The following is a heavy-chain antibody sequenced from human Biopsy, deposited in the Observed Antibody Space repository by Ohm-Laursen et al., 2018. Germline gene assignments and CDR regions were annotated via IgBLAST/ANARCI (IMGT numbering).Heavy chain of an antibody. V-gene: IGHV3-21*06. D-gene: IGHD1-14*01. CDR3: ARGRTHLLPDHDWFDP. Sequence: SLRLSCTAPGFSLRNFTINWVRQAPGKGLEWVSSISRSVSHILYAETLKGRFTSSRDNAKNSVYLQMNSLRVEDTGAYYCARGRTHLLPDHDWFDPWGQGTLVTVSS. CDR1: GFSLRNFT. J-gene: IGHJ5*02. CDR2: ISRSVSHI.